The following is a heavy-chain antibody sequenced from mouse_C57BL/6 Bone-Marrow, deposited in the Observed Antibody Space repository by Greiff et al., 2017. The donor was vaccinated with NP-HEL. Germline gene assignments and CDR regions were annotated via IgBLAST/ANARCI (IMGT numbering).Heavy chain of an antibody. V-gene: IGHV5-17*01. Sequence: EVMLVESGGGLVKPGGSLKLSCAASGFTFSDYGMHWVRQAPEKGLEWVAYISSGSSTIYYADTVKGRFTISRDNAKNTLFLQMTSLRSEDTAMYYCARLDYYGRRALYYYAMDYWGQGTSVTVSS. CDR2: ISSGSSTI. J-gene: IGHJ4*01. D-gene: IGHD1-1*01. CDR1: GFTFSDYG. CDR3: ARLDYYGRRALYYYAMDY.